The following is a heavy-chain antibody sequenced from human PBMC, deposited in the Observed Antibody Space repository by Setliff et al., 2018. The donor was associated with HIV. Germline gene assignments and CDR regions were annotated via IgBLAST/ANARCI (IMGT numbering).Heavy chain of an antibody. D-gene: IGHD6-13*01. CDR1: GFTFSTHE. Sequence: PGGSLRLSCAASGFTFSTHEMNWVRQAPGKGLEWISFIYSGSSSAVFADSVKGRFTISRDNSRNTLFLQMNSLRAEDTAVYYCARDGYSSSWYVDSYYMDVWGKGNTVTVSS. CDR3: ARDGYSSSWYVDSYYMDV. J-gene: IGHJ6*03. CDR2: IYSGSSSA. V-gene: IGHV3-23*03.